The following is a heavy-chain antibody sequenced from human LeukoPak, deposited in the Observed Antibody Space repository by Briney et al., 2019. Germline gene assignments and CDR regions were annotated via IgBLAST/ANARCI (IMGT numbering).Heavy chain of an antibody. D-gene: IGHD2-2*02. V-gene: IGHV1-2*02. CDR2: INPNSGGT. CDR1: GYTFTGYY. CDR3: ARHIVVVPAAIPPSNWFDP. Sequence: ASVTVSCKASGYTFTGYYMYWVRQAPGQGLEWMGWINPNSGGTNYAQKFQGRVTMTRDTSISTAYMKLSRLRSDDTAVYYCARHIVVVPAAIPPSNWFDPWGQGTLVTVSS. J-gene: IGHJ5*02.